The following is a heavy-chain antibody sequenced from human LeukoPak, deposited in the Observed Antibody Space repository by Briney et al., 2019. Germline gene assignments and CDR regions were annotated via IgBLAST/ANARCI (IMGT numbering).Heavy chain of an antibody. Sequence: GGSLRLSCAASGFTFSSYSMNWVRQAPGKGLEWVSSISSSSSYIYYADSVKGRFTLSRDNSKNTLYLQMNSLRAEDTAVYYCAKDARRSSGWWFFDHWGQGTLVTVSS. CDR3: AKDARRSSGWWFFDH. J-gene: IGHJ4*02. CDR2: ISSSSSYI. D-gene: IGHD6-19*01. CDR1: GFTFSSYS. V-gene: IGHV3-21*04.